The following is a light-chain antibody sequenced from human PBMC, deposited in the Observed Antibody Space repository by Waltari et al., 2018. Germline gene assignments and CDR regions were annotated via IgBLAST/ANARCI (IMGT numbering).Light chain of an antibody. Sequence: QSALTQPASVSGSPEQSITISCTGTNNDIGSYNLVSWYQQHPGKAPRVIIFEVNKRPSGVSNRFSGAKSGNTASRTVSGLHPEDEADYYCCSYAGTPRGVFGGGTKLTVL. CDR3: CSYAGTPRGV. CDR1: NNDIGSYNL. CDR2: EVN. V-gene: IGLV2-23*02. J-gene: IGLJ2*01.